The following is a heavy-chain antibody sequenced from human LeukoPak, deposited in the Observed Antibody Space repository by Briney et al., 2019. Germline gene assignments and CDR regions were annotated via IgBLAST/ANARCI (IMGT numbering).Heavy chain of an antibody. CDR3: ARLMYYYDSSGYYSGGWFDP. V-gene: IGHV1-69*13. Sequence: SVKVSCKASGGTFSSYAISWVRQAPGQGLEWMGGIIPIFGTANYAQKFQGRVTITADESTSTAYMELSSLRSEDTAVYYCARLMYYYDSSGYYSGGWFDPWGQGTLVTVSS. D-gene: IGHD3-22*01. CDR2: IIPIFGTA. J-gene: IGHJ5*02. CDR1: GGTFSSYA.